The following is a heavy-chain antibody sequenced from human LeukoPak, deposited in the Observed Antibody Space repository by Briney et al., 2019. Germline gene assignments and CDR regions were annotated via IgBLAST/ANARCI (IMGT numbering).Heavy chain of an antibody. J-gene: IGHJ4*02. D-gene: IGHD6-13*01. CDR3: AKGVSSWYLDY. CDR2: ISGSGGST. V-gene: IGHV3-23*01. Sequence: PGGSLRLSCAASGFTFSTYTMYWVRHPPGKRLEWVSGISGSGGSTYYADSVKGRFTISRDNSKNTLHLQMNSLRAEDTAVYYCAKGVSSWYLDYWGQGTLVTVSS. CDR1: GFTFSTYT.